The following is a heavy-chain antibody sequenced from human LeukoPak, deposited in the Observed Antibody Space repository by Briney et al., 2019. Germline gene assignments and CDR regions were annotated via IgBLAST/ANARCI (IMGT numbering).Heavy chain of an antibody. Sequence: ASVKVSCKVSGYTLTELSMHWVRQAPGKGLEWMGGFDPEDGETIYAQKFQGRVTMTEDTSTDTAYMELSSLRSEDTAVYYCATLGLNLGEVGYWGQGTLVTVSS. J-gene: IGHJ4*02. CDR1: GYTLTELS. D-gene: IGHD3-10*01. CDR2: FDPEDGET. CDR3: ATLGLNLGEVGY. V-gene: IGHV1-24*01.